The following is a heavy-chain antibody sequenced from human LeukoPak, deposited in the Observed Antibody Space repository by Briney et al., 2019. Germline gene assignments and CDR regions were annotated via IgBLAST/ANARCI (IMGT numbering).Heavy chain of an antibody. V-gene: IGHV3-23*01. CDR2: ISRSGDST. Sequence: PGRSLRLSCAASGFTFGDYYISWIRQAPGKWLELVSAISRSGDSTYYAASVKGRFTISRDNPENTLFSQINSLRPDHTALYFSARNRPAGYDYDYGFELQHWGQGTLVTVSS. CDR1: GFTFGDYY. J-gene: IGHJ1*01. D-gene: IGHD4/OR15-4a*01. CDR3: ARNRPAGYDYDYGFELQH.